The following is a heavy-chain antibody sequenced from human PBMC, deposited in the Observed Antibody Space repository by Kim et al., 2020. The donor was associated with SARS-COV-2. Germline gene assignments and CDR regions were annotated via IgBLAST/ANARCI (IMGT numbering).Heavy chain of an antibody. V-gene: IGHV3-20*04. CDR2: INWNGGST. CDR3: ARGTILTGYYLLDY. D-gene: IGHD3-9*01. Sequence: GGSLRLSCAASGFTFDDYGMSWVRQTPGKGLEWVSGINWNGGSTGYADSVKGRFTISRDNAKNSLYLQMNSLRAEDTALYYCARGTILTGYYLLDYWGQGTLVTVSS. CDR1: GFTFDDYG. J-gene: IGHJ4*02.